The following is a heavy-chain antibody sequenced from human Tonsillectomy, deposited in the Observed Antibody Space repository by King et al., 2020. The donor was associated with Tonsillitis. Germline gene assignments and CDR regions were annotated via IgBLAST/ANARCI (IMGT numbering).Heavy chain of an antibody. D-gene: IGHD3-3*01. V-gene: IGHV3-30*04. CDR1: GFNFSNYG. CDR3: ASWISSYDFWSGPYDY. J-gene: IGHJ4*02. CDR2: VSYHGRNK. Sequence: VQLVESGGGVVQPGGSLRLSCAASGFNFSNYGMHWVRQAPGKGLEWVAVVSYHGRNKNYADSVKGRFTISRDNSKNILYLQMNSLRPEDTAVYYCASWISSYDFWSGPYDYWGQGTLVTVSS.